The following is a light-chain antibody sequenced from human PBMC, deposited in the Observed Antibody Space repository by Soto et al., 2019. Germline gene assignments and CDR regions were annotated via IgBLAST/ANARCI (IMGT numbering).Light chain of an antibody. CDR3: ASWDGRLSGHV. V-gene: IGLV1-47*02. J-gene: IGLJ1*01. CDR2: TNN. Sequence: QSVLTQPPSASGTPGQRVTISCSGSSSNIGSNFVYWYQHLPGTAPKLLIYTNNQRPSGVPDRFSGSKSGTSASLAISGLRSGDEADYYCASWDGRLSGHVFGTGTKLTVL. CDR1: SSNIGSNF.